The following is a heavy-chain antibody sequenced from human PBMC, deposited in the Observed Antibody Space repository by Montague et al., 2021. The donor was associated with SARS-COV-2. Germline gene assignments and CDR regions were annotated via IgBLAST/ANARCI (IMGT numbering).Heavy chain of an antibody. CDR2: IYSGGSST. CDR1: GFTFSSYA. Sequence: SLSLSWSASGFTFSSYAMSWVRQAPGKGLEWVSVIYSGGSSTYYADSVKGRFTISRDNSKNTLYLQMNSLRAEDTAVYYCARVGFSYYYYGMDVWGQGTTVTVSS. CDR3: ARVGFSYYYYGMDV. J-gene: IGHJ6*02. V-gene: IGHV3-23*03. D-gene: IGHD1-26*01.